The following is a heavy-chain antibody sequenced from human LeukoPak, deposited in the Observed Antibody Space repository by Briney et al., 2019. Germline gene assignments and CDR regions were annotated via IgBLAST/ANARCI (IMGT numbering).Heavy chain of an antibody. CDR2: INHSGST. Sequence: SEALSLTCAVYGGSFSGYYWSWIRQPPGKGLEWIGEINHSGSTNYNPSLKSRVTISVDTSKNQFSLKLSSVTAADTAVYYCARERPSYYDILTGYYPRSLPYYFDYWGQGTLVTVSS. CDR3: ARERPSYYDILTGYYPRSLPYYFDY. J-gene: IGHJ4*02. CDR1: GGSFSGYY. D-gene: IGHD3-9*01. V-gene: IGHV4-34*01.